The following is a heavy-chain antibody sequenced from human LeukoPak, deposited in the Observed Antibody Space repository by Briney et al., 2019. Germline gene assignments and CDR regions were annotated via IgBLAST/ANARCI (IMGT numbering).Heavy chain of an antibody. V-gene: IGHV4-31*03. CDR3: ARDTPYYDILTGPFDI. J-gene: IGHJ3*02. CDR2: IYYSGST. D-gene: IGHD3-9*01. Sequence: SQTLSLTCTVSGGSISSGSYYWSWIRQHPGKGLEWTGYIYYSGSTYYNPSLKSRVTISVDTSKNQFSLKLSSVTAADTAVYYCARDTPYYDILTGPFDIWGQGTMVTVSS. CDR1: GGSISSGSYY.